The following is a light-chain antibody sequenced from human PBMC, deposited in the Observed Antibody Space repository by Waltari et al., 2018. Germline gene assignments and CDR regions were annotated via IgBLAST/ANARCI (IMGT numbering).Light chain of an antibody. CDR1: ESVSKY. CDR2: AAS. CDR3: QRYVRLPVT. Sequence: EIVLTQSPGTLSLSPGERATLSCRASESVSKYLAWYQQRPGQAPRLLIYAASNRATGIPDRFSGRGSGTDFSLTISRLEPEDFAVYYCQRYVRLPVTFGQGTKVEIK. V-gene: IGKV3-20*01. J-gene: IGKJ1*01.